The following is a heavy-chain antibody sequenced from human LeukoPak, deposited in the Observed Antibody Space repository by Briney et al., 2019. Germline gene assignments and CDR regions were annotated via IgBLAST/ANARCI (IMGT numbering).Heavy chain of an antibody. J-gene: IGHJ4*02. Sequence: SETLSLTCTVSGGSISSYYWSWIRQPPGKGLEWIGDIYYSGSTYYNPSLKSRVTISVDASKNHFSLKLSSVTAADTAVYYCARNEEMAGTWGSWGQGTLVTVSS. CDR3: ARNEEMAGTWGS. CDR1: GGSISSYY. CDR2: IYYSGST. D-gene: IGHD6-19*01. V-gene: IGHV4-59*12.